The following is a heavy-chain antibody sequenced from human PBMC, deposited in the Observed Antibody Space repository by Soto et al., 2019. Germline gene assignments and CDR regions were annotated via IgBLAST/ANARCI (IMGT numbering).Heavy chain of an antibody. CDR2: ISAYNGNT. D-gene: IGHD2-2*01. V-gene: IGHV1-18*01. CDR1: GYTFTSYG. CDR3: ARVYCSSTSCYAGDY. J-gene: IGHJ4*02. Sequence: QVPLVQSGAEVKKPGASVKVSCKASGYTFTSYGIIWVRQAPGQGLEWMGWISAYNGNTNYAQKLQGRVTMTTVTSTSTAYVELRGLRSDDTAVYYCARVYCSSTSCYAGDYWGPGTLVTVSS.